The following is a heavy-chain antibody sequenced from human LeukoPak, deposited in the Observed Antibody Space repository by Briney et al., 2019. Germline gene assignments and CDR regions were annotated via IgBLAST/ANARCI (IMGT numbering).Heavy chain of an antibody. CDR2: ISYDGSNK. J-gene: IGHJ3*02. Sequence: GRSLRLSCAASGFTFSSYAMHWVRQAPGKGLEWVAVISYDGSNKYYADSVKGRFTISRDNSKNTLYLQMNSLRAEDAAVYYCARENWDHDAFDIWGQGTMVTVSS. CDR1: GFTFSSYA. CDR3: ARENWDHDAFDI. V-gene: IGHV3-30*04. D-gene: IGHD7-27*01.